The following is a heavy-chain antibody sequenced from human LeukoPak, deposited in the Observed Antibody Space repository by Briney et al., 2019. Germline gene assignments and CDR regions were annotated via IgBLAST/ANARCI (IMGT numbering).Heavy chain of an antibody. CDR3: ARLYYDILTGYWTPAGYDY. D-gene: IGHD3-9*01. CDR1: GGSISSSSYN. CDR2: INYSGST. Sequence: PSETLSLTCTVSGGSISSSSYNWGWIRQPPGKGLEWIGSINYSGSTNYNPSLKSRVTISVDTSKNQFSLKLSSVTAADTAVYYCARLYYDILTGYWTPAGYDYWGQGTLVTVSS. V-gene: IGHV4-39*07. J-gene: IGHJ4*02.